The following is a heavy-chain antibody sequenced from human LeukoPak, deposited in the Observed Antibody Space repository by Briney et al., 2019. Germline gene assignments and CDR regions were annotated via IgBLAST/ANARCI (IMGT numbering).Heavy chain of an antibody. V-gene: IGHV4-39*07. CDR2: INHSGST. D-gene: IGHD3-10*01. Sequence: SETLSLTCTVSGGSISNTNSYWGWIRQPPGKGLEWIGEINHSGSTNHNPSLKSRVTISVDTSKNQFSLKLSSVTAADTAVYYCARRGFGELYYFDYWGQGTLVTVSS. J-gene: IGHJ4*02. CDR3: ARRGFGELYYFDY. CDR1: GGSISNTNSY.